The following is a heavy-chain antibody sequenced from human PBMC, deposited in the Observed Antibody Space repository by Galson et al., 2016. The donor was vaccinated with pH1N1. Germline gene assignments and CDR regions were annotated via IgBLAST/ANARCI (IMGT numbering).Heavy chain of an antibody. CDR3: AKVTDVCTVTRCFPYGMHA. CDR1: GFTFSSYA. CDR2: ISGSGGTT. Sequence: SLRLSCAASGFTFSSYAMYWVRQAPGKGLEWVSAISGSGGTTHDADSVKGRFTISRDNSKNTLYLQMHSLRAEDTAIYYCAKVTDVCTVTRCFPYGMHAWGQGTTVTVSS. J-gene: IGHJ6*02. D-gene: IGHD2-2*01. V-gene: IGHV3-23*01.